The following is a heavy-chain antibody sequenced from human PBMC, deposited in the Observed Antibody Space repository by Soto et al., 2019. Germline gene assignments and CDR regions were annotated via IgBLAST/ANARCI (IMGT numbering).Heavy chain of an antibody. CDR1: EFTFSSYN. V-gene: IGHV3-48*02. Sequence: EVQLVESGGGLVQPGGSLRLSCAASEFTFSSYNMNWVRQAPGKGLEWVSYISSSSSTIYYADSVKGRFTISRDNAKNTLYLQMNSLRDEDTAVYYCARDLGYGDPTWPYFDYWGQGTLVTVSS. D-gene: IGHD4-17*01. CDR2: ISSSSSTI. CDR3: ARDLGYGDPTWPYFDY. J-gene: IGHJ4*02.